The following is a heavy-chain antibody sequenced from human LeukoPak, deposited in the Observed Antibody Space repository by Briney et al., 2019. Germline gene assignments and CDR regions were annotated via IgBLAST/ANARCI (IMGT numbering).Heavy chain of an antibody. CDR1: GFTFSNYA. D-gene: IGHD4-23*01. J-gene: IGHJ4*02. V-gene: IGHV3-30*02. CDR2: IRYDGRSQ. CDR3: ARDVVRGGNDY. Sequence: GGSLRLSCAASGFTFSNYAMSWVRQAPGKGLESVAFIRYDGRSQDYADSVKGRFTISRDNSKNTVYLQMNSLRAEDTAVYYCARDVVRGGNDYWGQGTLVTVSS.